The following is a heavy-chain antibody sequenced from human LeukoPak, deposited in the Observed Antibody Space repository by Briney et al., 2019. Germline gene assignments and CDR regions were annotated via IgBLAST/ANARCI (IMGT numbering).Heavy chain of an antibody. D-gene: IGHD5-18*01. Sequence: SETLSLTCTVSGGSISSYYWSWIRQPPGKGLEWIGHIYYSGSTNYNPSLKSRVTISVDTSKDQFSLKLSSVTAADTAVYYCASFETRREVDTAMAFDYWGQGTLVTVSS. CDR1: GGSISSYY. J-gene: IGHJ4*02. CDR2: IYYSGST. CDR3: ASFETRREVDTAMAFDY. V-gene: IGHV4-59*08.